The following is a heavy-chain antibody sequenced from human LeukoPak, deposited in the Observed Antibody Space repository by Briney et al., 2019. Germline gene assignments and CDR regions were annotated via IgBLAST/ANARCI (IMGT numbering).Heavy chain of an antibody. Sequence: SETLSLTCAVSGYSISSGYYWGWIRQPPGKGLEWIGSIYHSGSTYYNPSLKSRVTISVDTSKNQFSLKLSSVTAADTAVYYCARESPGYYFDYWGQGTLVTVSS. D-gene: IGHD1-14*01. CDR1: GYSISSGYY. J-gene: IGHJ4*02. V-gene: IGHV4-38-2*02. CDR2: IYHSGST. CDR3: ARESPGYYFDY.